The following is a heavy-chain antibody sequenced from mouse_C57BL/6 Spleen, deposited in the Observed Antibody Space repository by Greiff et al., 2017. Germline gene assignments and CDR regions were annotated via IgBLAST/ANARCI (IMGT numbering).Heavy chain of an antibody. V-gene: IGHV14-3*01. CDR2: IDPANGNT. CDR1: GFNIKNTY. D-gene: IGHD2-1*01. CDR3: ARIYYGNAMSY. Sequence: EVQGVESVAELVRPGASVKLSCTASGFNIKNTYMHWVKQRPEQGLEWIGRIDPANGNTKYAPKFQGKATIPADTSSNTAYLQLSSLTSEDTAIYYCARIYYGNAMSYWGQGASVTVSS. J-gene: IGHJ4*01.